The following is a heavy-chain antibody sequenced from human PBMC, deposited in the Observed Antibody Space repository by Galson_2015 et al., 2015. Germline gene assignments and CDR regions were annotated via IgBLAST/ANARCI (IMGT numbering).Heavy chain of an antibody. D-gene: IGHD3-16*02. Sequence: SLRLSCAASGFTFSSYAMHWVRQAPGKGLEWVAVISYDGSNKYYADSVKGRFTISRDNSKNTLYLQMNNLRAEGTAVYYCAALWGSYRCETTSSFDYWGQGTLVTVSS. CDR2: ISYDGSNK. V-gene: IGHV3-30-3*01. CDR3: AALWGSYRCETTSSFDY. J-gene: IGHJ4*02. CDR1: GFTFSSYA.